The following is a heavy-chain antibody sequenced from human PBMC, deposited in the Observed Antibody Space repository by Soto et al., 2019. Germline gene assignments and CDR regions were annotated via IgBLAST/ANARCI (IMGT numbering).Heavy chain of an antibody. J-gene: IGHJ3*02. V-gene: IGHV3-30*03. CDR3: ATTTSFYGDLRLDTAFEI. Sequence: QVQLVESGGGVVQPGTSLRLSCATSGFAFSTYGMHWVRQAPGKGLQWVAVISSDGTTKAYADSLKGRFTISRDNSKNILSLQLDSLRPADTAFSYSATTTSFYGDLRLDTAFEIWGRGTLVTVSS. CDR1: GFAFSTYG. CDR2: ISSDGTTK. D-gene: IGHD4-17*01.